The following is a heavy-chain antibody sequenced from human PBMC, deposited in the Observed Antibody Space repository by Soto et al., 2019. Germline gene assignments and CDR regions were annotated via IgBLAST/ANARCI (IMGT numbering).Heavy chain of an antibody. J-gene: IGHJ4*02. CDR3: ARRDSGGFFRFFDS. D-gene: IGHD2-15*01. V-gene: IGHV1-69*06. CDR1: GGSLSANP. Sequence: SVKVSCKASGGSLSANPISWVRQAPGQGLEWMGGTGSGTGPGNNAQKFQGRLTVTADKSTSTVYMELTNLSSEDTAVYYCARRDSGGFFRFFDSWGQGTLVTVSS. CDR2: TGSGTGPG.